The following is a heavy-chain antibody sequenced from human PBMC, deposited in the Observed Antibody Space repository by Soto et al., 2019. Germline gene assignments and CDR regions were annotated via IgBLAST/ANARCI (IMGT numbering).Heavy chain of an antibody. D-gene: IGHD3-9*01. CDR3: ARDRLYYDILTGYYYYYGMDV. V-gene: IGHV7-4-1*01. CDR1: GYTFTSYA. CDR2: INTNTGNP. J-gene: IGHJ6*02. Sequence: ASVKVSCKASGYTFTSYAMNWVRQAPGQGLEWMGWINTNTGNPTYAQGFTGRFVFSLDTSVSTAYLQICSLKAEDTAVYYCARDRLYYDILTGYYYYYGMDVWGQGTTVTVSS.